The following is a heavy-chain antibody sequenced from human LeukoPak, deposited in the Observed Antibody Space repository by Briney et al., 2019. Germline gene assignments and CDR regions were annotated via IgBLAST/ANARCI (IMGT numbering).Heavy chain of an antibody. J-gene: IGHJ3*02. CDR3: AKIGDYYDSSGYYLRVNAFDI. V-gene: IGHV3-23*01. Sequence: PGGSLRLSCAASGFTFSSYAMSWVRQASGKGLEWVSAISGSGGSTYYADSVKGRFTISRDNSKNTLYLQMNSLRAEDTAVYYCAKIGDYYDSSGYYLRVNAFDIWGQGTMVTVSS. D-gene: IGHD3-22*01. CDR2: ISGSGGST. CDR1: GFTFSSYA.